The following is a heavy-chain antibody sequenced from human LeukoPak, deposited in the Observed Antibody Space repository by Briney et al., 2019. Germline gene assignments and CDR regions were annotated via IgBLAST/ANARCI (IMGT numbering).Heavy chain of an antibody. CDR2: ISYDGSNK. CDR3: ARDYDFWSGYHFDY. D-gene: IGHD3-3*01. V-gene: IGHV3-30*04. J-gene: IGHJ4*02. Sequence: GALRLSCAASGFTFSSYAMHWVRQAPGRGLEWVAVISYDGSNKYYADSVKGRFTISRDNSKNTLYLQMNSLRAEDTAVYYCARDYDFWSGYHFDYWGQGTLVTVSS. CDR1: GFTFSSYA.